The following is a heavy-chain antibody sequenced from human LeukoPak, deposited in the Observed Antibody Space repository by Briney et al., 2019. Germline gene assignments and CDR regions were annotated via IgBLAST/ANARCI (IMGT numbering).Heavy chain of an antibody. D-gene: IGHD6-13*01. Sequence: SETLSLTCTVSGGSISSYYWSWIRQPPGKGLEWIGYIYYSGSTNYNPSLKSRVTISVDTSKNQFSLKLSSVTAADTAVYYCARGFGSSWDWFDPWGQGTLVTVSS. CDR3: ARGFGSSWDWFDP. V-gene: IGHV4-59*01. CDR1: GGSISSYY. J-gene: IGHJ5*02. CDR2: IYYSGST.